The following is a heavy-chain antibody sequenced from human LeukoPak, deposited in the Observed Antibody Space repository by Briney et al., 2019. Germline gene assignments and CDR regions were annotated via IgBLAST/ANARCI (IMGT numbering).Heavy chain of an antibody. CDR3: ARSRGSSGSYPFDY. D-gene: IGHD1-26*01. CDR2: ISSSSSTI. CDR1: GFTFSSYS. Sequence: GGSLRLSCAVSGFTFSSYSMNWVRQAPGKGLEWVSYISSSSSTIYYADSVKGRFIISRDNAKNSLVVQMNSLRAEDTAVYYCARSRGSSGSYPFDYWGQGTLVTVSS. J-gene: IGHJ4*02. V-gene: IGHV3-48*01.